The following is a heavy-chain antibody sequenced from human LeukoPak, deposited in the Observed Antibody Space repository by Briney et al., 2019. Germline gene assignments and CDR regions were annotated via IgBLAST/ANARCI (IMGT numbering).Heavy chain of an antibody. CDR1: GYSFSSYG. V-gene: IGHV1-18*01. D-gene: IGHD6-19*01. J-gene: IGHJ4*02. CDR2: LSAKNCYT. CDR3: AREGIAWSFDN. Sequence: GAGVTVSCKASGYSFSSYGITWVRQAPGQGLEWMGWLSAKNCYTNFAQKVQDRITLTRDTSTSTAYMELRSLRSDDTAVYYCAREGIAWSFDNWGQGNMMTVSS.